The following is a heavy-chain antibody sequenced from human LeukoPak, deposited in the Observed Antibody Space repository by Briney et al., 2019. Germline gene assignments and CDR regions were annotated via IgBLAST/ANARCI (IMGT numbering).Heavy chain of an antibody. V-gene: IGHV1-18*01. Sequence: ASVKVSCKASGYTFISYGISWVRQAPGQGLEWMGWISAYNGNTNFAQKLQGRVTMTTDTSTRTAYMELRSRRSDDTAVYYCARDKGTAVVNGMDVWGQGTTVTVSS. D-gene: IGHD6-19*01. J-gene: IGHJ6*02. CDR2: ISAYNGNT. CDR1: GYTFISYG. CDR3: ARDKGTAVVNGMDV.